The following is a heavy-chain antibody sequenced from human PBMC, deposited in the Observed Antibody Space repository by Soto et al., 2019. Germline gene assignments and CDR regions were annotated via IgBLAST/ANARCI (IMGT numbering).Heavy chain of an antibody. D-gene: IGHD6-13*01. CDR3: ARVSSSWYKDYFDY. J-gene: IGHJ4*02. Sequence: QVQLVQSGAEVKKPGSSVKVSCKASGGTFSNYAISWVRQAPGQGLEWMGGIIPIFGTTNYAQRFQGRVTLTAEESTSTAYMELSSLRSEDTAVYYCARVSSSWYKDYFDYWGQGTLVTVSS. CDR2: IIPIFGTT. CDR1: GGTFSNYA. V-gene: IGHV1-69*12.